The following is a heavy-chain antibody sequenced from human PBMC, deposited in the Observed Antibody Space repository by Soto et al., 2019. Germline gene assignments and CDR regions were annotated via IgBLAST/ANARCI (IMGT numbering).Heavy chain of an antibody. Sequence: GGSLRLSCAASGFTFSYYSMNWVRQAPGKGLEWVSSISSSSSYISYADSVKGRFTISRDNAKNSLYLQMNSLRAEDTAVYYCAKGSYRPHDYWGQGTLVTVSS. CDR1: GFTFSYYS. J-gene: IGHJ4*02. CDR3: AKGSYRPHDY. V-gene: IGHV3-21*04. CDR2: ISSSSSYI. D-gene: IGHD1-26*01.